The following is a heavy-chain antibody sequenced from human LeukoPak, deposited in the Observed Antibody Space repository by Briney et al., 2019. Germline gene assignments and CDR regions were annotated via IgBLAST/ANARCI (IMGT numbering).Heavy chain of an antibody. D-gene: IGHD5-12*01. J-gene: IGHJ4*02. CDR3: ARDGYPVGYFDY. Sequence: SETLSLTCTVSGGSISSSSYDWSWIRQPAGKGLEWIGRIYTSGSTNYNPSLKSRVTMSVDTSKNQFSLKLSSVTAADTAVCYCARDGYPVGYFDYWGQGTLVTVSS. V-gene: IGHV4-61*02. CDR1: GGSISSSSYD. CDR2: IYTSGST.